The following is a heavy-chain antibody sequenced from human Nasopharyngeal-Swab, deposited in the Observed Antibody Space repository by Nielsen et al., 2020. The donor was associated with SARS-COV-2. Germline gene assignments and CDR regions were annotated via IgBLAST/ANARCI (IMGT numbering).Heavy chain of an antibody. CDR2: INAGNGNT. CDR3: ARYYREGSGYFYYGMDV. CDR1: GYTFTSYA. V-gene: IGHV1-3*01. Sequence: ASVQVSCKASGYTFTSYAMHWVRQAPGQRLEWMGWINAGNGNTKYSQKFQGRVTITRDTSASTAYMELSSLRSEDTAVYYCARYYREGSGYFYYGMDVWGQGTTVTVSS. J-gene: IGHJ6*02. D-gene: IGHD3-22*01.